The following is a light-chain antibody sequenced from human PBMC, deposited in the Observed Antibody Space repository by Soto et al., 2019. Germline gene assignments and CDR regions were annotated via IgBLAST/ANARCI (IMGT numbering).Light chain of an antibody. CDR3: QQYYSYSTWT. CDR1: QGISSY. CDR2: AAS. J-gene: IGKJ1*01. Sequence: AIRMTQSPSSLSASTGDRGTITCRASQGISSYLAWYQQKPGKAPKLLIYAASTLQSGVPSRFSGSGSGTDVTLTISCLQSEDFATYYCQQYYSYSTWTFGQGTKVEIK. V-gene: IGKV1-8*01.